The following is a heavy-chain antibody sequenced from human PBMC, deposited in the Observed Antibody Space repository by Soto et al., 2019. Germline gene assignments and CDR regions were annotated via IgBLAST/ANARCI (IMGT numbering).Heavy chain of an antibody. J-gene: IGHJ4*02. CDR2: ISSSSTYI. Sequence: EVQLVESGGGLVKPGGSLRLSCVASGFTFSSYSMNWVRQAPGKGLEWVSSISSSSTYIYYADSVKGRFTISRDNAKNSLYLQMNSLRVDDTAVYYCARIVVGQIQQYFDYWGQGTLVTVSS. D-gene: IGHD2-15*01. V-gene: IGHV3-21*01. CDR3: ARIVVGQIQQYFDY. CDR1: GFTFSSYS.